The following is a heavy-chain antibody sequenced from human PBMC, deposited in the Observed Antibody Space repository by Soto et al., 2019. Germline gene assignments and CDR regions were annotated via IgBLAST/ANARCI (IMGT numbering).Heavy chain of an antibody. D-gene: IGHD3-10*01. J-gene: IGHJ4*02. CDR3: ARGGYAIRGALIIGELDY. CDR2: MNPNSGNT. V-gene: IGHV1-8*01. CDR1: GYTFISHD. Sequence: QVQLVQSGAGVKMPGASVRVSCKASGYTFISHDISWVRQATGQGLEWMGWMNPNSGNTGYGQKFQGGVTMTRNTSTSTAYMELSSLRSDDTAVYYCARGGYAIRGALIIGELDYWGQGSLVIVSS.